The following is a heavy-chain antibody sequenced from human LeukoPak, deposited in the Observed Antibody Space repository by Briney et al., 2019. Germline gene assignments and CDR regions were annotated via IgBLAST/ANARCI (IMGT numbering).Heavy chain of an antibody. V-gene: IGHV3-30*04. Sequence: PGGSLRLSCAASGFTPSSYAIHWLRQAPGKGLEWLAVISHEGTNKYYADSVKGRFTISRDNSKNTLYLQINSLRPEDTAVYYCARDPQRSYSGYEIDYWGQGTLVTVSS. D-gene: IGHD5-12*01. J-gene: IGHJ4*02. CDR3: ARDPQRSYSGYEIDY. CDR2: ISHEGTNK. CDR1: GFTPSSYA.